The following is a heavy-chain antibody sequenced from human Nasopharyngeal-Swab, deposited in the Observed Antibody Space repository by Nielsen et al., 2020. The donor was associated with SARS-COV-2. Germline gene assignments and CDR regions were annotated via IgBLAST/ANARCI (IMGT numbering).Heavy chain of an antibody. J-gene: IGHJ6*03. V-gene: IGHV4-31*03. Sequence: SETLSLTCTVSGGSISSGGYYWSWIRQHPGKGLEWIGYIYYSGSTYYNPSLKSRVTISVDTSKNQFSLKLSSVTAADTAVYDCARAGDFWSGWSANYYMDVWGKGTTVTVSS. D-gene: IGHD3-3*01. CDR1: GGSISSGGYY. CDR2: IYYSGST. CDR3: ARAGDFWSGWSANYYMDV.